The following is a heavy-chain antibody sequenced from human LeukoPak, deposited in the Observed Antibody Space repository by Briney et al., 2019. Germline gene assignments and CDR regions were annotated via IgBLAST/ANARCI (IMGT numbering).Heavy chain of an antibody. CDR3: AKDQQQLVLHYYYYYGMDV. V-gene: IGHV3-23*01. J-gene: IGHJ6*04. D-gene: IGHD6-13*01. CDR1: GFTFSSYA. CDR2: ISGSGGST. Sequence: GGSLRLSCAASGFTFSSYAMSWVRQAPGKGLEWVSAISGSGGSTYYADTVKGRFTISRDNSKNTLYLQMNSLRAEDTAVYYCAKDQQQLVLHYYYYYGMDVWGKGTTVTVSS.